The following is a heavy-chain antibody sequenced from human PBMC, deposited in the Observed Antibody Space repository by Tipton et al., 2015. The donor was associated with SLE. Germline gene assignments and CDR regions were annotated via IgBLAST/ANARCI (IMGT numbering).Heavy chain of an antibody. CDR3: ASRVAVAGSFGY. CDR1: GYTFTSYD. Sequence: QLVQSGAEVKKPGASVKVSCKASGYTFTSYDINWVRQATGQGLEWMGWMNPNSGNTGYAQKVQGRVTMTRNTAVSTAYMELSSLRSEDTAVYYCASRVAVAGSFGYWGQGTLVTVSS. D-gene: IGHD6-19*01. J-gene: IGHJ4*02. V-gene: IGHV1-8*02. CDR2: MNPNSGNT.